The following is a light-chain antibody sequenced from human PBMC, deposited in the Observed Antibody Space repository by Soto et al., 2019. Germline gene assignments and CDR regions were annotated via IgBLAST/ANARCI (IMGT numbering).Light chain of an antibody. V-gene: IGKV3-11*01. CDR2: DAS. CDR1: QSVKNY. CDR3: QQRSNWPPVT. J-gene: IGKJ4*01. Sequence: EIVLTQSPATLSLSPGERATLSCRASQSVKNYLAWYQQKPGQAPRLLIYDASNRATGIPARFSGSGSGTHFTLTISSLEPEDSAVYYCQQRSNWPPVTFGGGTKVEIK.